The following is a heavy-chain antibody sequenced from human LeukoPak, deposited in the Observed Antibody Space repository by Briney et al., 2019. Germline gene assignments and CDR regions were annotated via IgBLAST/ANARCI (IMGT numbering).Heavy chain of an antibody. D-gene: IGHD2-15*01. CDR3: AKASALSTYSGNWFDP. CDR1: GFTFSSYA. Sequence: GGSLRLSCAASGFTFSSYAMSWVRQAPGRGREWVSSISGTGDTTYYADSVKGRFTISRDNSKNTLYLQMNSLRAEDTAVYYCAKASALSTYSGNWFDPWGQGTLVTVSS. V-gene: IGHV3-23*01. CDR2: ISGTGDTT. J-gene: IGHJ5*02.